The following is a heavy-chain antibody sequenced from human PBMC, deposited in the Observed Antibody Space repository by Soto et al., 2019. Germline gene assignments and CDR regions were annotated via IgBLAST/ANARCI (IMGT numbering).Heavy chain of an antibody. J-gene: IGHJ6*03. D-gene: IGHD6-19*01. Sequence: EVQLVESGGGLVQPGGSLRLSCAASGFTFSSYWMSWVRQAPGKGLEWVANIKQDGSEKYYVDSVKGRFTISRDNAKNSLYLQMNSLRAEDTAVYYCARDRTWLVLSHYYYYMDVWGKGTTVTVSS. V-gene: IGHV3-7*01. CDR1: GFTFSSYW. CDR3: ARDRTWLVLSHYYYYMDV. CDR2: IKQDGSEK.